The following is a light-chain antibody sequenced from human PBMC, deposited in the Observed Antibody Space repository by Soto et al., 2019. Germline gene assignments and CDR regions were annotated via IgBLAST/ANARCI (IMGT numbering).Light chain of an antibody. CDR2: GVS. J-gene: IGKJ1*01. CDR3: QQYNNWTPKT. CDR1: QSVSSS. V-gene: IGKV3-15*01. Sequence: TQAPGTLSVSPGERATLSCSASQSVSSSLAWYQQKPGQAPRLLIYGVSVRATGIPARFSGSVSGTEFTLTISRRQSEDFGVYYCQQYNNWTPKTFGQRTKVDIK.